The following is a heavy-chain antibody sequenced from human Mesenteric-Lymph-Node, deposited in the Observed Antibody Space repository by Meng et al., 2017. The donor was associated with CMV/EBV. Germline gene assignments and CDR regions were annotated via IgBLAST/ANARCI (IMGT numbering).Heavy chain of an antibody. CDR1: GYTFTGYY. J-gene: IGHJ4*02. Sequence: ASVKVSCKASGYTFTGYYIHWVRQAPGQGLEWMGWINPNGGATNSAQKFQGRVTMTRDTSISTVYMEMSSLRYDDTAIYYCARAPMTTVTMGDYWGQGMLVTVSS. V-gene: IGHV1-2*02. CDR3: ARAPMTTVTMGDY. CDR2: INPNGGAT. D-gene: IGHD4-11*01.